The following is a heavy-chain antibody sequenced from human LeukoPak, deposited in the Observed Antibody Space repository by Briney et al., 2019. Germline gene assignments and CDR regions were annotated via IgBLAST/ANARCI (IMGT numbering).Heavy chain of an antibody. Sequence: GRSLRLSCAASGFTFSSYGMHWVRQAPGKGLEWVAVISYDGSNKYYADSVKGRFTISRDNSKNTLYLQMNGLRAEDTAVYYCANRRTGTTYASFENWGQGALVIVSS. J-gene: IGHJ4*02. CDR2: ISYDGSNK. V-gene: IGHV3-30*18. CDR1: GFTFSSYG. D-gene: IGHD1-7*01. CDR3: ANRRTGTTYASFEN.